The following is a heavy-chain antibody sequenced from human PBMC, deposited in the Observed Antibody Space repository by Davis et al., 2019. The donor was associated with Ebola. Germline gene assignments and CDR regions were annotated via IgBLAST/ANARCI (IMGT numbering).Heavy chain of an antibody. CDR2: IFSNGAA. V-gene: IGHV4-59*02. CDR3: ARASGQWLANTAVDY. D-gene: IGHD6-19*01. Sequence: MPSETLSLTCTVSGASVRTYYWSWMRQSPRKGLAWSGYIFSNGAADYNPSLRSRVTVSIDTSNNQFSLKLSSVTAADTAIYYCARASGQWLANTAVDYWGQGILVTVSS. CDR1: GASVRTYY. J-gene: IGHJ4*02.